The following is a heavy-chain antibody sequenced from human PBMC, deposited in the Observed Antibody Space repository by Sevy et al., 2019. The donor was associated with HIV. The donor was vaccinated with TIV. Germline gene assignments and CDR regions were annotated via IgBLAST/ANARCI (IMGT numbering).Heavy chain of an antibody. CDR2: INWNGGST. V-gene: IGHV3-20*04. Sequence: GGSLRLSCAASGFTFDDYGMSWVRQAPGKGLEWVSGINWNGGSTGYADSVKGRFTISRDNVKNSLYLQMNSLRAEDTALYYCARDSGSSSGPYYYYGMDVWGQGTTVTVSS. J-gene: IGHJ6*02. CDR3: ARDSGSSSGPYYYYGMDV. CDR1: GFTFDDYG. D-gene: IGHD5-18*01.